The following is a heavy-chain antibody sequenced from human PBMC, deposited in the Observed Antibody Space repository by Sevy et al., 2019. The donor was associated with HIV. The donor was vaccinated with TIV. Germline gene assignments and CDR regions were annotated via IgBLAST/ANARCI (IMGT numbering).Heavy chain of an antibody. CDR2: VTGDSTYI. V-gene: IGHV3-21*01. Sequence: LSLTCAASGFTFSTYNMNWVRQAPGKGLEWVSSVTGDSTYIYHADSVKGRFTISRDNAKNSLYLRMNSLRAEDTAVYYCARDRPILNYYASSGYNYYFDYWGPGTLVTVSS. D-gene: IGHD3-22*01. CDR1: GFTFSTYN. CDR3: ARDRPILNYYASSGYNYYFDY. J-gene: IGHJ4*02.